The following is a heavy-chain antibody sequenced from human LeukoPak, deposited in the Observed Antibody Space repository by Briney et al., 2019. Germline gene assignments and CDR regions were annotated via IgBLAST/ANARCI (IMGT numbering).Heavy chain of an antibody. CDR3: ARHTPLGPRRGSRGGPYYGMDV. D-gene: IGHD3-10*01. CDR1: GYSFTSYW. CDR2: IYPGDSDT. Sequence: GESLKISCKGSGYSFTSYWIGWVRQMPGKGLEWMGIIYPGDSDTRYSPSFQGQVTISADKSISTAYLQWSSLKASDTAMYYCARHTPLGPRRGSRGGPYYGMDVWGQGTTVTVSS. J-gene: IGHJ6*02. V-gene: IGHV5-51*01.